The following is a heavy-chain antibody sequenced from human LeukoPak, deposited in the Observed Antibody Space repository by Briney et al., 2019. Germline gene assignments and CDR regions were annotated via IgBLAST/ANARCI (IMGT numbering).Heavy chain of an antibody. V-gene: IGHV3-30*03. J-gene: IGHJ4*02. CDR1: GFTFSNYG. CDR3: AREWAGPSFDY. CDR2: ISYDGSKK. Sequence: PGGSLRLSCAASGFTFSNYGIHWVRQAPGKGLEWVAIISYDGSKKYYADSVKGRFTISRDNSKNTLYLQMNSLRAEDTAVYFCAREWAGPSFDYWGQGTLVTASS. D-gene: IGHD6-19*01.